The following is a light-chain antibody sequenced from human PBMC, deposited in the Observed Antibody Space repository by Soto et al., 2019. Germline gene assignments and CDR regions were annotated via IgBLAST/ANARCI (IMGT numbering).Light chain of an antibody. Sequence: DIRISQSPSTLSAYLGDRVTITCRASQSINIWLAWFQQKPGKAPKLLISDVSSLESGVPSRFSGSGFGTEFTLTISSLPPDDVATYYCQQYNSHSTFGQGTKVDNK. J-gene: IGKJ1*01. CDR2: DVS. CDR1: QSINIW. CDR3: QQYNSHST. V-gene: IGKV1-5*01.